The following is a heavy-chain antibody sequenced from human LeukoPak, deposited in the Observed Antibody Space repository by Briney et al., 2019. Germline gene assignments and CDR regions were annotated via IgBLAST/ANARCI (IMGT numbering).Heavy chain of an antibody. CDR2: TSHRAHSYTT. CDR1: GFTFRDHY. CDR3: AKGRGSTVTARPNYFDY. J-gene: IGHJ4*02. Sequence: GGSLRLSCAASGFTFRDHYMDWVRQAPGKGLEWVGRTSHRAHSYTTKYAASVKGRFTVSRDDSKSSLYLQMNSLKTEDTAVYYCAKGRGSTVTARPNYFDYWGQGTLVTVSS. V-gene: IGHV3-72*01. D-gene: IGHD4-17*01.